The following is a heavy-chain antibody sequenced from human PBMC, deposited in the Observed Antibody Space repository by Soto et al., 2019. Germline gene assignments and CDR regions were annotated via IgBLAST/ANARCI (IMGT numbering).Heavy chain of an antibody. CDR1: GGSISSGDYY. CDR3: ASYYYDSSGYYYVPGVY. V-gene: IGHV4-39*01. Sequence: SETLSLTCTVSGGSISSGDYYWSWIRQPPGKGLEWIGSISYSGSTYYNPSLKSRVTISVDTSKNQFSLKLSSVTAADTAVYYCASYYYDSSGYYYVPGVYWGQGTLVTVS. D-gene: IGHD3-22*01. CDR2: ISYSGST. J-gene: IGHJ4*02.